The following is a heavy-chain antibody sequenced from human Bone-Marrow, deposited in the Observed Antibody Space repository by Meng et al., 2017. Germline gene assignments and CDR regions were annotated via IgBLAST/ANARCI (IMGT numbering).Heavy chain of an antibody. CDR3: AKESITMIVVVITHRDDAFDI. V-gene: IGHV3-33*06. CDR2: IWYDGSNK. J-gene: IGHJ3*02. Sequence: GESLKISCAASGFTFSDYYMSWIRQAPGKGLEWVAVIWYDGSNKYYADSVKGRFTISRDNSKNTLYLQMNSLRAEDTAVYYCAKESITMIVVVITHRDDAFDIWGQGTMVTVSS. CDR1: GFTFSDYY. D-gene: IGHD3-22*01.